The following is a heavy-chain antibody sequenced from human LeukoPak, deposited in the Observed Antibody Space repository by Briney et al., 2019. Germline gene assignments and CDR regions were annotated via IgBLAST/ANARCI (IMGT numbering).Heavy chain of an antibody. J-gene: IGHJ4*02. D-gene: IGHD3-3*01. CDR1: EFTFSSYT. V-gene: IGHV3-21*01. CDR3: AKDARIFGVINYFDS. Sequence: GGSLRLSCAASEFTFSSYTMHWVRQAPGTGLEWVSSISSSGSYIYYADSVKCRFTISRDNAKNSVFLEMNSLRVDDTAIYYCAKDARIFGVINYFDSWGQGTLVTVSS. CDR2: ISSSGSYI.